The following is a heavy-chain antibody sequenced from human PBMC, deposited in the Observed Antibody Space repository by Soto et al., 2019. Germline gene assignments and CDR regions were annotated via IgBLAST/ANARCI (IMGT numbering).Heavy chain of an antibody. V-gene: IGHV4-39*01. D-gene: IGHD3-10*01. J-gene: IGHJ5*02. CDR1: GDSISSNSHY. CDR3: ARHLGDYYGSGSYSFWFDP. Sequence: PSETLSLTCTVSGDSISSNSHYWGWIRQPPGKGLEWIGSIFHTGSTYYNPSLKSRVTISVDTSKDQFSLNLSSVTAADTAVYYCARHLGDYYGSGSYSFWFDPWGPGTLVTVSS. CDR2: IFHTGST.